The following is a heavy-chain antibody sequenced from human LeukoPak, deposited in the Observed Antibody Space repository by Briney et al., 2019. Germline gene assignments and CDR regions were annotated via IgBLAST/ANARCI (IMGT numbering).Heavy chain of an antibody. CDR3: ARDLGYCSGDSCYTGSLDY. CDR2: IILDGSER. CDR1: GFTFSAYW. V-gene: IGHV3-7*01. J-gene: IGHJ4*02. D-gene: IGHD2-15*01. Sequence: GGSLRLSCTASGFTFSAYWMDWVRQAPGKGLEWVASIILDGSERYYVDSVKGRFTISRDNAKNSLYLQMNSLRADDTALFYCARDLGYCSGDSCYTGSLDYWGQGTLVTVSS.